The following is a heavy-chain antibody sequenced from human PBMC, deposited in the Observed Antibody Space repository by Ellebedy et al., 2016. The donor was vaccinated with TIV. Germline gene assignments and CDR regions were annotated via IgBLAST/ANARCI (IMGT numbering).Heavy chain of an antibody. V-gene: IGHV3-7*04. J-gene: IGHJ4*02. CDR1: GFTFSGYW. CDR3: ARGEGWIDN. CDR2: IHEDGSEK. D-gene: IGHD5-24*01. Sequence: GGSLRLSXAASGFTFSGYWMSWFRQAPGKGLEWVANIHEDGSEKYYVDSVKGRFIISRDNTKKSLSLQMNSLRAEDTAVYFCARGEGWIDNWGQGTLVTVSS.